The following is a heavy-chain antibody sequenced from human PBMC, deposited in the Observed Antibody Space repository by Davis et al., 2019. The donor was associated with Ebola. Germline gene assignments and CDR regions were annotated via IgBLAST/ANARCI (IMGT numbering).Heavy chain of an antibody. CDR3: ARRSFWSGYRDTNWFDP. Sequence: SETLSLTCAVYGGSFSGYYWSWIRQPPGKGLEWIGEINHSGSTNYNPSLKSRVTISVDTSKNPFSLKLNSVTAADTSVYYCARRSFWSGYRDTNWFDPWGQGTLVSVSS. J-gene: IGHJ5*02. CDR2: INHSGST. V-gene: IGHV4-34*01. D-gene: IGHD3-3*01. CDR1: GGSFSGYY.